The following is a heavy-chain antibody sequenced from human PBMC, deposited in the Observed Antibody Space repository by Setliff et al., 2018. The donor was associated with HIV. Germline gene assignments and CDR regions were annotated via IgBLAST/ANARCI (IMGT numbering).Heavy chain of an antibody. V-gene: IGHV1-46*01. J-gene: IGHJ3*02. CDR2: VYPSDGST. CDR1: GYTFTSYY. CDR3: ARDNTAFDI. D-gene: IGHD2-2*02. Sequence: GASVKVSCKASGYTFTSYYMHWVRQAPGQGLEWMGMVYPSDGSTSYAQKFQGRVTMTRDTSTSTIYMELNSLTSEGTAVYYCARDNTAFDIWGQGTMVTVSS.